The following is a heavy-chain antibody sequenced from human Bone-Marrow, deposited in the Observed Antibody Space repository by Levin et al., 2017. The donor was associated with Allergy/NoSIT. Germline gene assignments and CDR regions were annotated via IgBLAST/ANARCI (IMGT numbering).Heavy chain of an antibody. CDR2: IGPAGDT. CDR3: RRRAVEGWSLARIWSFGL. Sequence: GGSLRLSCAASGFTFNSYDMHWVRQVTGKGLEWVSAIGPAGDTYYPGSVMGRFTISRANANNSLYLQMDSLRAGETAGNYVRRRAVEGWSLARIWSFGLWGRGTLVTVSS. D-gene: IGHD6-19*01. J-gene: IGHJ2*01. V-gene: IGHV3-13*04. CDR1: GFTFNSYD.